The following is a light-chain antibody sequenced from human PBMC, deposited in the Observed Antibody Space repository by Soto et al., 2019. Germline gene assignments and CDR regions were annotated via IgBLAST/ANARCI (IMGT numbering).Light chain of an antibody. V-gene: IGKV3-20*01. CDR2: GAS. J-gene: IGKJ1*01. CDR1: QSVSSSY. Sequence: EIVLTQSPGSLSLSPGERATLSWRTSQSVSSSYLAWYQQKPGQAPRLLIYGASSRATGIPDRFSGSGSGTDFTLTISRLEPEDFAVYYCQQYGRSWWTFGQGTKVEIK. CDR3: QQYGRSWWT.